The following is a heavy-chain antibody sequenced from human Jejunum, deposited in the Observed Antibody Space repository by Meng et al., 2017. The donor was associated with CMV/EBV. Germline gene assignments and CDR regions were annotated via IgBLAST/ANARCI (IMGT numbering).Heavy chain of an antibody. Sequence: TFTSYSITWVRQAPGKGLEWLSYISGSSTYIYHADSVKGRFTISRDNAKNSVYLQMNGLRAEDAAVYYCVKDKEDFGDFAATFDYWGLGALVTVSS. CDR3: VKDKEDFGDFAATFDY. D-gene: IGHD4-17*01. CDR2: ISGSSTYI. CDR1: TFTSYS. V-gene: IGHV3-21*01. J-gene: IGHJ4*02.